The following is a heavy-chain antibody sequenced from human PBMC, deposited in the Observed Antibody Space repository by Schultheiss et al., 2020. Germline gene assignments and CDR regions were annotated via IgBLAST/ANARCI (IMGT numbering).Heavy chain of an antibody. V-gene: IGHV4-39*01. CDR2: IYYSGST. CDR1: GGSISSGGYY. D-gene: IGHD2-2*01. CDR3: ARGRLDIVVVPAAADAFDI. J-gene: IGHJ3*02. Sequence: SETLSLTCTVSGGSISSGGYYWSWIRQPPGKGLEWIGSIYYSGSTNYNPSLKSRVTISVDTSKNQFSLKLSSVTAADTAVYYCARGRLDIVVVPAAADAFDIWGQGTMVTVSS.